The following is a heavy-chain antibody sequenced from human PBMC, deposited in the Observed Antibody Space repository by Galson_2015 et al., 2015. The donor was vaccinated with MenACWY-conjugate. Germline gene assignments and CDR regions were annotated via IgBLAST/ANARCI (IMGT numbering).Heavy chain of an antibody. CDR2: IKSKAVGGTT. CDR1: GFTFSNAW. J-gene: IGHJ4*02. Sequence: SLRLSCAASGFTFSNAWMNWVRQAPGKGLEWVGRIKSKAVGGTTEYAAPVNGRFTISRDDSKNTLFLQMNSLKTEDTAVYYCSTGGYDVLTGLDYWGQGTLVPVSS. D-gene: IGHD3-9*01. V-gene: IGHV3-15*07. CDR3: STGGYDVLTGLDY.